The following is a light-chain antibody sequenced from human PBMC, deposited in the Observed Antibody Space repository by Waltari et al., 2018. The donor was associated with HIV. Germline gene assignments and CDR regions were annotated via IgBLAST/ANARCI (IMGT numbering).Light chain of an antibody. Sequence: QAVLTQPSSLSASPGASASLTCILRSGINVGAYRIYWYQQKPGSPPQYLLRYKSDSDKQQGSGVPSRFSGSKDASANAGILLISGLQSEDEAAYYCMVWHSSAWVFGGGTKLTVL. J-gene: IGLJ3*02. V-gene: IGLV5-45*02. CDR3: MVWHSSAWV. CDR1: SGINVGAYR. CDR2: YKSDSDK.